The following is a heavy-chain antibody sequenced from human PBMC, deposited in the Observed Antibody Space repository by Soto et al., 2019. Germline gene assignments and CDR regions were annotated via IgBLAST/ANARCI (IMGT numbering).Heavy chain of an antibody. CDR3: AREYYDFWSGYSRPINTRYYYYYYMDV. CDR2: ISAYNGNT. CDR1: GYTFTSYG. J-gene: IGHJ6*03. Sequence: ASVKVSCKASGYTFTSYGISWVRQAPGQGLEWMGWISAYNGNTNYAQKLQGRVTMTTDTSTSTAYMELRSLRSDDTAVYYCAREYYDFWSGYSRPINTRYYYYYYMDVWGKGTTVTVS. D-gene: IGHD3-3*01. V-gene: IGHV1-18*01.